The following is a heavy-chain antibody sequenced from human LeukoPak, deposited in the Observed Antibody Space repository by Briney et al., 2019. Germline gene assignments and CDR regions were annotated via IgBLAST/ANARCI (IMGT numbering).Heavy chain of an antibody. CDR1: GGSFSGYY. CDR2: INHCGST. D-gene: IGHD6-19*01. V-gene: IGHV4-34*01. CDR3: ASLTTTSGWRSYYYYYMDV. J-gene: IGHJ6*03. Sequence: SETLSLTCAVYGGSFSGYYWRWIRQPPGKGLEWIGEINHCGSTNYNPSLKSRVTISVDTSKNQFSLKLSSVTAADTAVYYCASLTTTSGWRSYYYYYMDVWGKGTTVTVSS.